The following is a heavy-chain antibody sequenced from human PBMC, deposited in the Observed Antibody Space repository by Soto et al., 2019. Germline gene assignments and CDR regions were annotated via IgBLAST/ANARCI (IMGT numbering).Heavy chain of an antibody. J-gene: IGHJ5*02. Sequence: SVKVSCKASGVTFSSYAISWVRQAPGQGLEWMGGIIPIFGTANYAQKFQGRVTITADESTSTAYMELSSLRSEDTAVYYCAREDSSSTHLNNWFDPWGQGTLVTVSS. CDR1: GVTFSSYA. D-gene: IGHD6-6*01. V-gene: IGHV1-69*13. CDR2: IIPIFGTA. CDR3: AREDSSSTHLNNWFDP.